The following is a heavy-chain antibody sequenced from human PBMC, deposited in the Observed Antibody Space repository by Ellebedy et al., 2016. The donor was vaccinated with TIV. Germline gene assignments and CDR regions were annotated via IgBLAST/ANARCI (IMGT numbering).Heavy chain of an antibody. V-gene: IGHV3-74*01. J-gene: IGHJ6*02. D-gene: IGHD3-22*01. CDR2: INSDGRST. Sequence: GESLKISXAASGFTFSSYWMHWVRQAPGKGLVWVSRINSDGRSTSYADSVKGRFTISRDNAKNTLYLQMNSLRAEDTAVYYCARQQGYYDGSGYFLYGMDVWGQGTTVTVSS. CDR3: ARQQGYYDGSGYFLYGMDV. CDR1: GFTFSSYW.